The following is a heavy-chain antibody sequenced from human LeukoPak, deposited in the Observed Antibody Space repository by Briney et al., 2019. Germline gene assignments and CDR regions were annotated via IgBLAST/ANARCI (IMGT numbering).Heavy chain of an antibody. J-gene: IGHJ4*02. CDR3: ARDGYSDCSGGSCYFEY. D-gene: IGHD2-15*01. CDR2: ISYDGSNK. CDR1: GFTFSSYA. Sequence: GGSLRLSCAASGFTFSSYAMHWVRQAPGKGLEWVAVISYDGSNKYYADSVKGRFTISRDNSKNTLYLQMNSLRAEDTAVYYCARDGYSDCSGGSCYFEYWGQGTLVTVSS. V-gene: IGHV3-30*04.